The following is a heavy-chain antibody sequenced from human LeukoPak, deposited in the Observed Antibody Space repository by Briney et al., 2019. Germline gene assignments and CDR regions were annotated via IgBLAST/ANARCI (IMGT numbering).Heavy chain of an antibody. CDR2: IKKDGSEK. D-gene: IGHD3-3*01. CDR3: ARSGLYQKWTDVDAFDI. Sequence: GGSLRLSCAASGFTFSSYFMNWVRQAPGKGLEWVANIKKDGSEKYFVDSVKGRFTISRDNAKNSLYLQMNSLRAEDTAVYFCARSGLYQKWTDVDAFDIWGQGTMVTVSS. V-gene: IGHV3-7*01. J-gene: IGHJ3*02. CDR1: GFTFSSYF.